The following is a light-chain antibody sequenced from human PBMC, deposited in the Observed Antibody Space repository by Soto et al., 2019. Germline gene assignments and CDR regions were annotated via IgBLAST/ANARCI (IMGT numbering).Light chain of an antibody. CDR2: GAS. CDR1: QSVSSTF. V-gene: IGKV3-20*01. CDR3: QQYGSSPPWT. J-gene: IGKJ1*01. Sequence: EIVLTQSPGTLSLSPGERATLSCRASQSVSSTFLAWYQQKPGQAPRVLIYGASNRATGIPDRFSGSGSGTDFTLTISRLEPEDFAVYYCQQYGSSPPWTFGQGTKVDIK.